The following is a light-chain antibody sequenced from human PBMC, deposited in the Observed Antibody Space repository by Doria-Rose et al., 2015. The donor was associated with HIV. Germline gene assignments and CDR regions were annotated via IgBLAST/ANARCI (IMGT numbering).Light chain of an antibody. J-gene: IGKJ5*01. Sequence: QGISSYLAWYQQKPGKAPSLLIYAASTLQSGVPSRFGGSGSGADFTLTISCLQSEDFATYYCQQYYSYPRAFGQGTRLEVK. CDR2: AAS. CDR3: QQYYSYPRA. CDR1: QGISSY. V-gene: IGKV1-8*01.